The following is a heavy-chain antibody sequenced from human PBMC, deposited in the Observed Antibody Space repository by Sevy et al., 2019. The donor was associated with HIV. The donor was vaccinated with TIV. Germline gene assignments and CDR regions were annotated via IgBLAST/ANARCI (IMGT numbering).Heavy chain of an antibody. V-gene: IGHV4-34*01. D-gene: IGHD3-22*01. J-gene: IGHJ4*02. CDR1: GGSFSGYY. CDR3: ARGDYYDSSGYYYNY. Sequence: SETLSLTCAVYGGSFSGYYWSWIRQPPGKGLEWIGEINHSGSTNYNPSLKSRVTISVDTSKNQFSLKLSSVTAADTAVYYCARGDYYDSSGYYYNYWGQGTLVTVSS. CDR2: INHSGST.